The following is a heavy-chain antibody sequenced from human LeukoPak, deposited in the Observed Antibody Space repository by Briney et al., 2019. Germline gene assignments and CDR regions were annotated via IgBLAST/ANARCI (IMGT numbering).Heavy chain of an antibody. D-gene: IGHD3-22*01. CDR2: ISAYNGNT. Sequence: GASVKVSCKASGYTFTNYGISWVRQAPGQGLEWMGWISAYNGNTNFAQKLQGRVTMTTDTSTSTAYMELRSLRSDDTAVYYCARAPLYYYDSTGGDYWGQGTLVTVSS. CDR3: ARAPLYYYDSTGGDY. J-gene: IGHJ4*02. CDR1: GYTFTNYG. V-gene: IGHV1-18*01.